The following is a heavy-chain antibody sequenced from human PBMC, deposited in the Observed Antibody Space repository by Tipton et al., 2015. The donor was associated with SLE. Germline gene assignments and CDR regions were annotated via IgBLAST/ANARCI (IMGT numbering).Heavy chain of an antibody. V-gene: IGHV4-59*01. J-gene: IGHJ3*02. Sequence: TLSLTCTVSGGSIGSYYWSWIRQPPGKGLEWIGYIYYSGSTNYNPSLKSRVTISVDTSKNQFSLKLSSVTAADTAVYYCARDGKYYYGSGSSGAFDIWGQGTMVTVSS. CDR2: IYYSGST. CDR3: ARDGKYYYGSGSSGAFDI. CDR1: GGSIGSYY. D-gene: IGHD3-10*01.